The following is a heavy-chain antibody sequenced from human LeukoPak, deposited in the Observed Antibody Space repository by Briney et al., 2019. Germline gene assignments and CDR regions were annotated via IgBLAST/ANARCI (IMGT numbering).Heavy chain of an antibody. Sequence: GGSLRLSCAASGFTFSSYEMNWVCEAPGEGLEWVSYISSSGSTIYYADSVKGRFTISRDNAKNSLYLQMNSLRAEDTAVYYCARDLGVVPAARYYYYYYGMDVWGQGTTVTVSS. J-gene: IGHJ6*02. CDR1: GFTFSSYE. D-gene: IGHD2-2*01. CDR3: ARDLGVVPAARYYYYYYGMDV. V-gene: IGHV3-48*03. CDR2: ISSSGSTI.